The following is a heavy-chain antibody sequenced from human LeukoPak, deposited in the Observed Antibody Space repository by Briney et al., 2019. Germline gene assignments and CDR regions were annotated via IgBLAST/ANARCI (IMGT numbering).Heavy chain of an antibody. D-gene: IGHD5-24*01. CDR1: GYTFSDYY. Sequence: ASVKVSCKASGYTFSDYYMHWVRQAPGQGLEWMGWINPNRGGTKYAQKFQGRVTLTRDTSISTAYLGLNRVTSDDTAVYYCARGSRDGDSTKAASDIWGQGTMVTVSS. J-gene: IGHJ3*02. CDR3: ARGSRDGDSTKAASDI. CDR2: INPNRGGT. V-gene: IGHV1-2*02.